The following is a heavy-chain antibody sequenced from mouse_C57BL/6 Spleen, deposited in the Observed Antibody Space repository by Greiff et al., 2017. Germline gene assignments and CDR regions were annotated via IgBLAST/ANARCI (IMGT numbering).Heavy chain of an antibody. D-gene: IGHD2-2*01. J-gene: IGHJ4*01. V-gene: IGHV2-9-1*01. CDR3: ARNSGYDGDPLYAMDY. Sequence: QVQLKESGPGLVAPSQSLSITCTVSGFSLTSYAISWVRQPPGKGLEWLGVIWTGGGTNYNSALKSRLSISKDKSKSQVFLQMNSLQTDDTARYYCARNSGYDGDPLYAMDYWGQGTSVTVSS. CDR2: IWTGGGT. CDR1: GFSLTSYA.